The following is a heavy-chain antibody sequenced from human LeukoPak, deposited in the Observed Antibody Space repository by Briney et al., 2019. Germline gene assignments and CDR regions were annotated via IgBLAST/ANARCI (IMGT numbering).Heavy chain of an antibody. CDR3: ARDAITMVRGVIEY. Sequence: ASVKVSCKASGYTFTSYGISWVRQAPGQGLEWMGWISAHNGNTNYAQKLQGRVTMTTDTSTSTAYMGLRSLRSDDTAVYYCARDAITMVRGVIEYWGQGTLVTVSS. CDR1: GYTFTSYG. CDR2: ISAHNGNT. D-gene: IGHD3-10*01. V-gene: IGHV1-18*01. J-gene: IGHJ4*02.